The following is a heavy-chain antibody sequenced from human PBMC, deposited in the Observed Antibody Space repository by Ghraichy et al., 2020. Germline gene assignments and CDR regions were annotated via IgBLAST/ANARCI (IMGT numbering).Heavy chain of an antibody. D-gene: IGHD3-10*01. V-gene: IGHV3-30-3*01. J-gene: IGHJ6*02. CDR3: ARATYYYGSGSYYYYYGMDV. CDR1: GFTFSSYA. Sequence: GESLNISCAASGFTFSSYAMHWVRQAPGKGLEWVAVISYDGSNKYYADSVKGRFTISRDNSKNTLYLQMNSLRAEDTAVYYCARATYYYGSGSYYYYYGMDVWGQGTTVTVSS. CDR2: ISYDGSNK.